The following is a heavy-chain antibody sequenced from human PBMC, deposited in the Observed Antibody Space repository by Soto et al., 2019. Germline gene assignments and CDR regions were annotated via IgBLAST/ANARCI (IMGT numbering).Heavy chain of an antibody. J-gene: IGHJ4*02. CDR3: ATRLSVSYGPLFDQ. Sequence: EVQLEESGGGLVQPGGSLRLACAGSGFKFSSYEMNWVRQAPGKGLEWLSFILHSGDSIYYADSVKGRFTISRDNAKKLLYLHMNTLRVEDTARYYCATRLSVSYGPLFDQWGQGTLVTVSS. CDR2: ILHSGDSI. CDR1: GFKFSSYE. D-gene: IGHD3-16*01. V-gene: IGHV3-48*03.